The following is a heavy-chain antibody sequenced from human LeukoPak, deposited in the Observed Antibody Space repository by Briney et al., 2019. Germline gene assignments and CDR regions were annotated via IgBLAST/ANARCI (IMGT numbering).Heavy chain of an antibody. CDR2: LSGSGDST. Sequence: GGSLRLSCAASGFTFSSYAMRWVRQAPGKGLEWVSALSGSGDSTYYADSVKGRFTISRDNFKNTLYLQMNSLRAEDTAVYYCASLHRAYYGMDVWGQGTTVTVSS. CDR3: ASLHRAYYGMDV. D-gene: IGHD4-11*01. V-gene: IGHV3-23*01. J-gene: IGHJ6*02. CDR1: GFTFSSYA.